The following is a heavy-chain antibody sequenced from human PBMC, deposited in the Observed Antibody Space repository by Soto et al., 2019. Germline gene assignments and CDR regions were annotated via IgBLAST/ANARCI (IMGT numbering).Heavy chain of an antibody. D-gene: IGHD3-10*01. CDR2: MNPNSGNT. V-gene: IGHV1-8*01. J-gene: IGHJ4*02. CDR1: GYTFTSYD. Sequence: ASVKVSCKASGYTFTSYDINWVRQATGQGLEWMGWMNPNSGNTGYAQKFQGRVTMTRNTSISTAYMELSSLRSEDTAVYYCARVELLWFGESIYYFDYWGQGTLVTVSS. CDR3: ARVELLWFGESIYYFDY.